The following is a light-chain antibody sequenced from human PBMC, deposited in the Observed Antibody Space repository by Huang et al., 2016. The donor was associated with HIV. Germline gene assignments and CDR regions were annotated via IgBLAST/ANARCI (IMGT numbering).Light chain of an antibody. CDR1: QSVLYSSNNKNY. J-gene: IGKJ1*01. CDR2: WAS. CDR3: QQYNTSPPT. V-gene: IGKV4-1*01. Sequence: DIVMTQPPDSLAVSLGERAIINCKSSQSVLYSSNNKNYLAWYQQKPGQPPNLLIYWASTRESGVPDRFSGSGSGTDFTLTISSLQAEDVAVYYCQQYNTSPPTFGQGTKVEIK.